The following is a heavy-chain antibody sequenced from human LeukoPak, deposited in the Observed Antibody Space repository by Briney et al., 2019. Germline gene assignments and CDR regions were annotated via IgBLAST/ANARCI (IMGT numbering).Heavy chain of an antibody. CDR1: GYTFTGYY. CDR2: INPNSGGT. V-gene: IGHV1-2*02. CDR3: ARDHGGGSSGLVDY. Sequence: ASVKVSCKASGYTFTGYYMHWVRQAPGQGLEWMGWINPNSGGTNYAQKFQGRVTMTRDTSISTAYMELSRLRSDDTAVYYCARDHGGGSSGLVDYWGQGTLVTVSS. D-gene: IGHD6-19*01. J-gene: IGHJ4*02.